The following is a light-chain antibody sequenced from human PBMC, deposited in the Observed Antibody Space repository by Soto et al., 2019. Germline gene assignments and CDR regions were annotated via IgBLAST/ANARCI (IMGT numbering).Light chain of an antibody. Sequence: DIQMTQSPSTLSGSVGDRVSLTCRASQTISSWLAWYQQKPGKAPKLLIYAASSLQSGVPSRFSGSGSGTDFTLTVSSLQPEDFATYYCHQSYDIHTFGQGTRLEIK. J-gene: IGKJ5*01. CDR1: QTISSW. CDR2: AAS. V-gene: IGKV1-39*01. CDR3: HQSYDIHT.